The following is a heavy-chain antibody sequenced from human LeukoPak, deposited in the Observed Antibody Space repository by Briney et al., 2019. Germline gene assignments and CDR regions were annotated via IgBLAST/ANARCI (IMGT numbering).Heavy chain of an antibody. CDR1: GDSVSSNSAA. CDR2: TYYRSKWYN. D-gene: IGHD3-16*02. CDR3: ARGSYVWGSYREFDY. J-gene: IGHJ4*02. Sequence: ASQTLSLTCAISGDSVSSNSAAWNWIRQSPSGGLEWLGRTYYRSKWYNDYAVSVKSRITINPDTSKNQFSLQLNSVTPEGTAVYYCARGSYVWGSYREFDYWGQGTLVTVSS. V-gene: IGHV6-1*01.